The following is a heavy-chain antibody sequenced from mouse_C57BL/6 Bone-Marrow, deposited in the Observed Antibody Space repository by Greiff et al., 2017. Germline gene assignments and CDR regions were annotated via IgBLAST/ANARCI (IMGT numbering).Heavy chain of an antibody. V-gene: IGHV5-12*01. CDR1: GFTFSDYY. Sequence: DVMLVESGGGLVQPGGSLKLSCAASGFTFSDYYMYWVRQTPEKRLEWVAYISNGGGSTYYPDTVKGRFTISRDNAKNTLYLQMSRLKSEDTAMYYCARHSDDWGQGTSVTVSS. CDR2: ISNGGGST. J-gene: IGHJ4*01. CDR3: ARHSDD.